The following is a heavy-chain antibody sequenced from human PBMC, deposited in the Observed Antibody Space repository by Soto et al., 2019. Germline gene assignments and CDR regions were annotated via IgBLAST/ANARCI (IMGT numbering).Heavy chain of an antibody. CDR2: ISYDGSNK. J-gene: IGHJ6*02. D-gene: IGHD2-2*01. V-gene: IGHV3-30*18. Sequence: QVQLVESGGGVVQPGRSLRLSCAASGFTFSSYGMHWVRQAPGKGLEWVAVISYDGSNKYYADSVKGRFTISRDNSKNTLYLQMNSLRAEDTAVYYCAKDRVVVVPAAIGYGMDVWGQGTTVTVSS. CDR1: GFTFSSYG. CDR3: AKDRVVVVPAAIGYGMDV.